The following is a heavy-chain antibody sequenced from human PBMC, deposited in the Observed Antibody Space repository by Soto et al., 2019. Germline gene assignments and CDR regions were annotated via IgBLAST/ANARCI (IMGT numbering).Heavy chain of an antibody. CDR3: ARDAAVPGESDRFDY. CDR2: AYHNGLT. V-gene: IGHV4-4*02. D-gene: IGHD6-19*01. J-gene: IGHJ4*02. Sequence: PSETLFLTCAVSVDSVTSNVWWSWVRQPPGKGLEWIGEAYHNGLTDYNPSLKSRVTMSVDTSKNEFSLKLTSLTAADTAIYYCARDAAVPGESDRFDYWGQGTLVTVSS. CDR1: VDSVTSNVW.